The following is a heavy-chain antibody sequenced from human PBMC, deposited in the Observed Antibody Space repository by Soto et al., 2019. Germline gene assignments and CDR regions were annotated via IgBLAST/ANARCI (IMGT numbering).Heavy chain of an antibody. Sequence: QVQLVESGGGEVQPGTSLRLSCIASGFIFSNNGMHGVRQAPGKGLEWVALVSHDGRKTFYADSVKGRLTIYRDNSKNTVYLHMNNLGPEDTAVYRCARGLRQGASGATVYGMDVWGQGTTVTVSS. CDR3: ARGLRQGASGATVYGMDV. J-gene: IGHJ6*02. D-gene: IGHD7-27*01. CDR2: VSHDGRKT. CDR1: GFIFSNNG. V-gene: IGHV3-30*03.